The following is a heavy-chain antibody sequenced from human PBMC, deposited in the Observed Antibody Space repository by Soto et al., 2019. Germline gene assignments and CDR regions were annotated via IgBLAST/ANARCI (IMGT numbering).Heavy chain of an antibody. V-gene: IGHV3-23*01. CDR1: GFTFSSYA. Sequence: PGGSLRLSCAASGFTFSSYAMSWVRQAPGKGLEWVSAISGSGGSTYYADSVKGRFTISRDNSKNTLYLQMNSLRAEDTAVYYCAKVTRGGRYYYYGMDVWGQGTTVTVSS. CDR2: ISGSGGST. CDR3: AKVTRGGRYYYYGMDV. D-gene: IGHD3-10*01. J-gene: IGHJ6*02.